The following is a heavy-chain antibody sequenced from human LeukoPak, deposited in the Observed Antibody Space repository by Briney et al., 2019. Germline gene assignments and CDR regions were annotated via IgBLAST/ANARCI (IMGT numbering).Heavy chain of an antibody. Sequence: PSETLSLTCTVSGGSVSSAGYYWSWIRQPPGKGLEWIGEINHSGSTNYNPSLKSRVTISVDTSKNQFSLKLSSVTAADTAVYYCARGAVLDAFDIWGQGTMVTVSS. CDR2: INHSGST. J-gene: IGHJ3*02. CDR3: ARGAVLDAFDI. CDR1: GGSVSSAGYY. V-gene: IGHV4-34*01.